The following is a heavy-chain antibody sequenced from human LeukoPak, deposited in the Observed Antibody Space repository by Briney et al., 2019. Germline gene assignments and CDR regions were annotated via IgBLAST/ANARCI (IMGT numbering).Heavy chain of an antibody. CDR1: GFTFSSYE. J-gene: IGHJ4*02. CDR2: ISDGGSRT. V-gene: IGHV3-23*01. Sequence: QPGGSLRLSCAASGFTFSSYEMNWVRQAPGKGLEWVSAISDGGSRTYYADSVKGRFTISRDNSKNTLHLQMNSLRAEDTAVYYCAKDARRSSGWYFFDHWGQGTLVTVSS. D-gene: IGHD6-19*01. CDR3: AKDARRSSGWYFFDH.